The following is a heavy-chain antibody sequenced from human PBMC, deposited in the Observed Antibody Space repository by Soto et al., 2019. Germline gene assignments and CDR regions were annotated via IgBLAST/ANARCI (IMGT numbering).Heavy chain of an antibody. Sequence: SVKVSCKASGVTFSSYAISWVRQAPGQGLEWMGGIIPIFGTANYAQKFQGRVTITADESTSTAYMELSSLRSEDTAVYYCARLFSIVVVPAAILSLRSGAFDIWGKGTMVTVSS. J-gene: IGHJ3*02. D-gene: IGHD2-2*02. CDR2: IIPIFGTA. CDR1: GVTFSSYA. V-gene: IGHV1-69*13. CDR3: ARLFSIVVVPAAILSLRSGAFDI.